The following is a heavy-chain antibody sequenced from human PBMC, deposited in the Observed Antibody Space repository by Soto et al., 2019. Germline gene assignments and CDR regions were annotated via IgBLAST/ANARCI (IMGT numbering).Heavy chain of an antibody. CDR2: IIPIFGTA. V-gene: IGHV1-69*13. CDR3: ASSYCSSTSCYGQYYFDY. D-gene: IGHD2-2*01. CDR1: GGTFSSYA. Sequence: SVKVSCKASGGTFSSYAISWVRQAPGQGLEWMGGIIPIFGTANYAQKFQGRVTITADESTSTAYMELSSLRSEDTAVYYCASSYCSSTSCYGQYYFDYWGQGTLVTVSS. J-gene: IGHJ4*02.